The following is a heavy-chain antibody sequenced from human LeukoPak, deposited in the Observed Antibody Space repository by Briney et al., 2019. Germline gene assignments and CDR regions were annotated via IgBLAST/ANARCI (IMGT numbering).Heavy chain of an antibody. Sequence: GGSLRLSCAASGFTFSSYEMNWVRQAPGKGLEWVSSISTRSTYIYYADSVKGRFTISRDNAKNSLYLQMNTLRAEDTAVYYCARDQNYYGSGSQNYYYYYYMDVWGKGTTVTVSS. CDR3: ARDQNYYGSGSQNYYYYYYMDV. CDR2: ISTRSTYI. J-gene: IGHJ6*03. CDR1: GFTFSSYE. V-gene: IGHV3-21*01. D-gene: IGHD3-10*01.